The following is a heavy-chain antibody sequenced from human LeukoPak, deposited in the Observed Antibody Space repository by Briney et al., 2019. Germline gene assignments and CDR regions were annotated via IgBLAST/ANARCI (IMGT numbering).Heavy chain of an antibody. CDR1: GYTFTGYY. CDR2: INPNSGGT. V-gene: IGHV1-2*02. D-gene: IGHD2-2*01. CDR3: ARAGPTGYCSSTSCLDY. Sequence: ASVKVSCKASGYTFTGYYMHWVRQAPGQGLEWMGWINPNSGGTNYAQKFQGRVTMTRDTSISTAYMELSRLRSDDTAVYYCARAGPTGYCSSTSCLDYWGQGTLATVSS. J-gene: IGHJ4*02.